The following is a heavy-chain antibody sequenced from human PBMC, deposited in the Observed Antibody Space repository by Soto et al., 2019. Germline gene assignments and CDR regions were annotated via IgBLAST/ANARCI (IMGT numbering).Heavy chain of an antibody. CDR3: ARDSDTAMVTP. D-gene: IGHD5-18*01. Sequence: SDTLSLTCTVSGGSISSGDYYWSWIRQPPGKGLEWIGYIYYSGSTCYNPSLKSRVTISVDTSKNQFSLKLSSVTAADTAVYYCARDSDTAMVTPWGQGTTVTVSS. V-gene: IGHV4-30-4*02. J-gene: IGHJ6*02. CDR1: GGSISSGDYY. CDR2: IYYSGST.